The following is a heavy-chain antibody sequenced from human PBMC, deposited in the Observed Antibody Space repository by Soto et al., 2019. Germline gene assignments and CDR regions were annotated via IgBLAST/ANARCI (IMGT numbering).Heavy chain of an antibody. V-gene: IGHV4-4*02. CDR3: ASRSRVYSSSWYDYYYGMDV. Sequence: QVQLQESGPGLVKPSGTLSLTCAVSGGSISSSNWWSWVRQPPGKGLEWIGEIYHSGSTNYNPSLKRRVTISVDKSQNQFSLKLGSVTAADTAVYYCASRSRVYSSSWYDYYYGMDVWGQGTTVTVSS. J-gene: IGHJ6*02. CDR1: GGSISSSNW. CDR2: IYHSGST. D-gene: IGHD6-13*01.